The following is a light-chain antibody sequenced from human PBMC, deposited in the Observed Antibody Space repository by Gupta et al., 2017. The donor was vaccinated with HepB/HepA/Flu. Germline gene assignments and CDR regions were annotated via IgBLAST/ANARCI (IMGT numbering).Light chain of an antibody. J-gene: IGLJ2*01. CDR1: SSDIGDYNF. CDR3: SSYAASNKMGV. V-gene: IGLV2-8*01. Sequence: QSALTQPPSASGSPGQSVTIYCTGSSSDIGDYNFVSWYQQPPGKAPKLIIYEVSKRPSGVPDRFSGSKSGNTASLTVSGLQAEDEADYHCSSYAASNKMGVFGGGTKLTVL. CDR2: EVS.